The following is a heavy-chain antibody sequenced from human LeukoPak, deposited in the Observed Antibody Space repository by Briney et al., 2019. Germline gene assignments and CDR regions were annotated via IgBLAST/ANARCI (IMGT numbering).Heavy chain of an antibody. Sequence: RPGGSLRLSCAASGFTFDDYGMSWVRQAPGKGLEWVSGINWNGGSTGYADSVKGRFTISRDNAKNSLYLQMNSLRAEDTALYYCARDSGSWSVYYYYMDVWGKGTTVTVSS. CDR1: GFTFDDYG. CDR2: INWNGGST. D-gene: IGHD6-13*01. V-gene: IGHV3-20*04. J-gene: IGHJ6*03. CDR3: ARDSGSWSVYYYYMDV.